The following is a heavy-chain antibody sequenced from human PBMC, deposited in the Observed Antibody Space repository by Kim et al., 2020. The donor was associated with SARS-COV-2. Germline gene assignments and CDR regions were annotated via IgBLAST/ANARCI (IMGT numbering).Heavy chain of an antibody. CDR2: ISSSGSTI. V-gene: IGHV3-48*03. CDR1: GFTFSSYE. J-gene: IGHJ4*02. Sequence: GGSLRLSCAASGFTFSSYEMNWVRQAPGKGLEWVSYISSSGSTIYYADSVKGRFTISRDNAKNSLYLQMNSLRAEDTAVYYCARDLGGDYVWGSYRSEDYWGQGTLVTVSS. CDR3: ARDLGGDYVWGSYRSEDY. D-gene: IGHD3-16*02.